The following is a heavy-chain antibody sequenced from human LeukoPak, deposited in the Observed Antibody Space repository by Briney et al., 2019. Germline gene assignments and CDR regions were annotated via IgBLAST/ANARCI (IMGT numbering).Heavy chain of an antibody. CDR2: IYSGGNT. J-gene: IGHJ3*02. Sequence: GGSLRLSCAASGFPVSSNYMSWVRQTPGKGLEWVSVIYSGGNTDYADSVKGRLTISRHKSKNTRYLQMTSLRAEDTAVYYCARLDVAFDAFDIWGQGTMVSVSS. CDR3: ARLDVAFDAFDI. CDR1: GFPVSSNY. D-gene: IGHD3-9*01. V-gene: IGHV3-53*04.